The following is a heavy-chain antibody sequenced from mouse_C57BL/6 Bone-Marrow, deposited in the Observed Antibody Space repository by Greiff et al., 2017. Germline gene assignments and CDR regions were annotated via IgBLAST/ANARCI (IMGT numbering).Heavy chain of an antibody. CDR3: ARHEKVTTVVARYYFDY. J-gene: IGHJ2*01. D-gene: IGHD1-1*01. Sequence: QVQLQQSGAELVKPGASVKLSCKASGYTFTEYTIHWVKQRSGQGLEWIGWFYPGSGSIKYNEKFKDKATLTADKSSITVYMELSRLTSEDSAVYFCARHEKVTTVVARYYFDYWGQGTTLTVSS. CDR1: GYTFTEYT. CDR2: FYPGSGSI. V-gene: IGHV1-62-2*01.